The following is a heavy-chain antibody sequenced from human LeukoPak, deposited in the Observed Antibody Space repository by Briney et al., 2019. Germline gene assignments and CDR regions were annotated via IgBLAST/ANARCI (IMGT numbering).Heavy chain of an antibody. D-gene: IGHD3-10*01. V-gene: IGHV4-31*03. CDR2: IYYSGST. CDR3: ARGPLWFGTPHYFDY. CDR1: GGSVSSGSYY. Sequence: SETLSLTCTVSGGSVSSGSYYWSWIRQPPGKGLEWIGYIYYSGSTYYNPSLKSRVTISVDTSKNQFSLKLSSVTAADTAVYYCARGPLWFGTPHYFDYWGQGTLVTVSS. J-gene: IGHJ4*02.